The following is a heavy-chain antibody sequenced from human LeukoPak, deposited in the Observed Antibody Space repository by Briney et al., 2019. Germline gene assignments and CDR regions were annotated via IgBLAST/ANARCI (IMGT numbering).Heavy chain of an antibody. D-gene: IGHD6-6*01. Sequence: GGSLRLSCAASGFTFSSYAMSWFRQAPGKGLEWVSAISGSGGSTYYADSVKGRFTISRDNSKNTLYLQMNSLRAEDTAVYYCAKDRSSFVHADAFDIWGQGTMVTVSS. CDR2: ISGSGGST. CDR1: GFTFSSYA. V-gene: IGHV3-23*01. J-gene: IGHJ3*02. CDR3: AKDRSSFVHADAFDI.